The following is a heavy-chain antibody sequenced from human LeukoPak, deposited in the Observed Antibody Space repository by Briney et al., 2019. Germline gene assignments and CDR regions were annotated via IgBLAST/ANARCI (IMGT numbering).Heavy chain of an antibody. J-gene: IGHJ4*02. CDR1: GFIVNKLY. Sequence: GGSLRLSCAASGFIVNKLYMNWVRQAPGKGLEWVSIIYRSGDTYYGDPVKGRFNISRDSSKNTLHLQMNSLRVEDTAIYYCAGAEYYGSSIDYWGQGTLVTVSS. D-gene: IGHD3-16*01. CDR2: IYRSGDT. V-gene: IGHV3-53*01. CDR3: AGAEYYGSSIDY.